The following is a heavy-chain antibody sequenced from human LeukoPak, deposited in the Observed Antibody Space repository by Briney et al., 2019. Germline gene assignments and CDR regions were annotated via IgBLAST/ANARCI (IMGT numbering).Heavy chain of an antibody. CDR3: ARHGSGSSTFGY. D-gene: IGHD1-26*01. Sequence: PSETLSLTCTVSGYSISSGYYWGWIRPPPGKGLEWIGSIYHSGSTYYNPSLKSRVTISVDTSKNQFSLRLSSVTAADTAVYYCARHGSGSSTFGYWGQGTLVTVSS. V-gene: IGHV4-38-2*02. CDR2: IYHSGST. CDR1: GYSISSGYY. J-gene: IGHJ4*02.